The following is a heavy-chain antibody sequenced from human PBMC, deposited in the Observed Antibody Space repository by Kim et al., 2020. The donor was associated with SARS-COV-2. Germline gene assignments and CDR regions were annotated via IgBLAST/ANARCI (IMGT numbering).Heavy chain of an antibody. J-gene: IGHJ3*01. V-gene: IGHV1-3*01. D-gene: IGHD2-21*02. CDR3: ARVVVTAGDAFDV. Sequence: KVQGRDTLTRDTTARTAYMELSSLRSEDTAMYYCARVVVTAGDAFDVWGQGTKVTVSS.